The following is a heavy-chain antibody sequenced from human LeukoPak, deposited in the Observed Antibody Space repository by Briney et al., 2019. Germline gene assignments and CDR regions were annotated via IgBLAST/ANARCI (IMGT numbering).Heavy chain of an antibody. V-gene: IGHV1-69*05. CDR1: GGTFSSHT. CDR2: IIPIFGTA. J-gene: IGHJ4*02. D-gene: IGHD3-22*01. Sequence: SVKVSCKASGGTFSSHTISWVRQAPGQGLEWMGGIIPIFGTANYAQKFQGRVTITTDESTSTAYMELSSLRSEDTAVYYCARQYYYDSSGYYYFDYWGQGTLVTVSS. CDR3: ARQYYYDSSGYYYFDY.